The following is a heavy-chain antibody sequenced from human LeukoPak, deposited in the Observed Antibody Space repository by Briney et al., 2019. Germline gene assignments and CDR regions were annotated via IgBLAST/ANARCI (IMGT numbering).Heavy chain of an antibody. Sequence: ASVKVSCKASGYTFTSYDINWVRQATGQGLEGMGWMNPNSGNTGYAQKFQGRVTMTRNTSISTAYMELSSLRSEDTAVYYCARGRFEEPRVATDYWGQGTLVTVSS. CDR2: MNPNSGNT. CDR3: ARGRFEEPRVATDY. J-gene: IGHJ4*02. CDR1: GYTFTSYD. D-gene: IGHD3-9*01. V-gene: IGHV1-8*01.